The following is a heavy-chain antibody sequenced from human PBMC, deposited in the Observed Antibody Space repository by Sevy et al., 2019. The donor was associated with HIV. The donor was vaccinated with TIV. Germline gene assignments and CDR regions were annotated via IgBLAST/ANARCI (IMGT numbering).Heavy chain of an antibody. CDR1: GYIFKNYW. CDR3: ARGLYYYDSSGYSDAFDI. D-gene: IGHD3-22*01. Sequence: GESLKISCKGSGYIFKNYWIGWVRQMPGKGLEWMGIFYPGNSDTRYRPPFQSHVSISADKSISAAYLQWSSLKASDTTMYYCARGLYYYDSSGYSDAFDIWGQGTMVTVSS. J-gene: IGHJ3*02. V-gene: IGHV5-51*01. CDR2: FYPGNSDT.